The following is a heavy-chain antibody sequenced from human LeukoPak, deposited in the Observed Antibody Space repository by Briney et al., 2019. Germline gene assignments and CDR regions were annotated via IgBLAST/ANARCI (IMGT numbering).Heavy chain of an antibody. Sequence: GGSLRLSCTASGFTFSSYWMHWVRQAPGKGLVWVSHIKTDGSSITYADSVKGRFTISRDNAKNTLYLQMTSLRAEDTAVYYCARVRYNNALDYWGQGTLVTASS. V-gene: IGHV3-74*03. CDR3: ARVRYNNALDY. CDR1: GFTFSSYW. D-gene: IGHD1-14*01. CDR2: IKTDGSSI. J-gene: IGHJ4*02.